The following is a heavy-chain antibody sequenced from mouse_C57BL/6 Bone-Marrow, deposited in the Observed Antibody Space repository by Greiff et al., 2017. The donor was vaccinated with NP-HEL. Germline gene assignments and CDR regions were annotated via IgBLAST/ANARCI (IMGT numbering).Heavy chain of an antibody. D-gene: IGHD2-5*01. J-gene: IGHJ4*01. CDR1: GYTFTSYW. Sequence: QVQLQQPGAELVKPGASVKMSCKASGYTFTSYWITWVKQRPGQGLEWIGDIYPGSGSTNYNEKFKSKATLTVDTSSSTAYMQLSSLTSEDSAVYYCAESYYSNYDAMDYWGQGTSVTVSS. V-gene: IGHV1-55*01. CDR2: IYPGSGST. CDR3: AESYYSNYDAMDY.